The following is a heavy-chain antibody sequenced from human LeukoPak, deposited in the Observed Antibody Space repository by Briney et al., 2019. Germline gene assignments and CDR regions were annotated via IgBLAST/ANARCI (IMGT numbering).Heavy chain of an antibody. CDR2: IIPIFGTA. CDR1: GGTFSSYA. CDR3: ARSSIIAAAGPYYFDY. Sequence: SVKVSCKASGGTFSSYAISWVRQAPGQGLEWMGGIIPIFGTANYAQKFQGGVTITADKSTSIAYMELSSLRSEDTAVYYCARSSIIAAAGPYYFDYWGQGTLVTVSS. D-gene: IGHD6-13*01. V-gene: IGHV1-69*06. J-gene: IGHJ4*02.